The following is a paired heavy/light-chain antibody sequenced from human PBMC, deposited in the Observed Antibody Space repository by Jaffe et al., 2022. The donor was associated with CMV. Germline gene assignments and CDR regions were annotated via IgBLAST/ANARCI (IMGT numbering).Light chain of an antibody. Sequence: DIQMTQSPSSLSASVGARVTITCRASQGISTYLAWFQQKPGKAPKSLIYSASRQSGVPSKFSGSGSGTQFTLTISSLQTEDSATYYCQQYYTYPYTFGQGTKLEIK. CDR1: QGISTY. J-gene: IGKJ2*01. CDR2: SAS. V-gene: IGKV1-16*02. CDR3: QQYYTYPYT.
Heavy chain of an antibody. CDR2: INHSGST. D-gene: IGHD3-10*01. CDR3: ARDGYYDSGRPPFDY. CDR1: GGSFSGNY. Sequence: QVQLQQWGAGLLKPSETLSLTCAVYGGSFSGNYWSWIRQPPGKGLEWIGQINHSGSTDYNPSLKSRVTMSVDTSKNQFSLNLRSVTAADTAVYYCARDGYYDSGRPPFDYWGQGTLVTVSS. V-gene: IGHV4-34*01. J-gene: IGHJ4*02.